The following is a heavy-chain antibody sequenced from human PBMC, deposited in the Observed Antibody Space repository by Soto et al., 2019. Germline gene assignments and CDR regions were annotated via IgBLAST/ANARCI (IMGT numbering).Heavy chain of an antibody. D-gene: IGHD3-22*01. J-gene: IGHJ4*02. Sequence: GGSLRLSCAASGFTFSSYGMHWVRQAPGKGLEWVAVISYDGSNKYYADSVKGRFTISRDNSKNTLYLQMNSLRAEDTAVYYCVKDSPRLLLGPHSYFDYWGQGTLVTVSS. CDR3: VKDSPRLLLGPHSYFDY. CDR1: GFTFSSYG. V-gene: IGHV3-30*18. CDR2: ISYDGSNK.